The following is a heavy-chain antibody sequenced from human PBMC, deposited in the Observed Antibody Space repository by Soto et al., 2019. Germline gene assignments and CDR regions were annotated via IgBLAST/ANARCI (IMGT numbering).Heavy chain of an antibody. CDR1: GSSISSSSYY. D-gene: IGHD2-15*01. V-gene: IGHV4-39*01. CDR2: IYYSGST. Sequence: SETLSLTCTVSGSSISSSSYYWGWIRQPPGKGLEWIGSIYYSGSTYYNPSLKSRVTISVDTSKNQFSLKLSSVTAADTAVYYCAGGYCSGGSCYGAYFDYWGQGTLVTVS. J-gene: IGHJ4*02. CDR3: AGGYCSGGSCYGAYFDY.